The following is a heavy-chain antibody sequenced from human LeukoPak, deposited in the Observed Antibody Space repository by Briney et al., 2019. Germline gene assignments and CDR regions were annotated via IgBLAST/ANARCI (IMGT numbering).Heavy chain of an antibody. CDR2: INPSGGST. D-gene: IGHD2-2*01. CDR3: ARDYTRQYCSSTSCYPKNWFDP. Sequence: GASVKVSCKASGYTFTSYYMHWVRQAPGRGLEWMGIINPSGGSTSYAQKFQGRVTMTRDMSTSTVYMELSSLRSEDTAVYYCARDYTRQYCSSTSCYPKNWFDPWGQGTLVTVSS. CDR1: GYTFTSYY. J-gene: IGHJ5*02. V-gene: IGHV1-46*01.